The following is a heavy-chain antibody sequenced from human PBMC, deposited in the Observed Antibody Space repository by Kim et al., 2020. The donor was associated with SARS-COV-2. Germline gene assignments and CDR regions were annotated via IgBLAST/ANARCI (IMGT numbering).Heavy chain of an antibody. CDR3: SRGVFYNYIYAMDV. Sequence: ASVKVSCKASGYTFTSYGISWVRQAPGQGLEWMGWISADNGNTNYAQKFQDRYTMTTDIFTSTAYMDLRSLRSDDTAVYYCSRGVFYNYIYAMDVWGQGTPVTVSS. D-gene: IGHD5-12*01. J-gene: IGHJ6*02. CDR1: GYTFTSYG. CDR2: ISADNGNT. V-gene: IGHV1-18*01.